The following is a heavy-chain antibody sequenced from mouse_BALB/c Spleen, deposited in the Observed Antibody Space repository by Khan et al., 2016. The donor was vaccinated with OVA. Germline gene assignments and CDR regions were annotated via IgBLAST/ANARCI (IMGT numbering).Heavy chain of an antibody. Sequence: QVQLKQSGPDLVAPSQSLSITCTVSGFSLTSYGVHWVRQPPGKGLEWLVVIWSDGITTYNSALKSRLSISKDNSKSQVFLKMNSRQNDDTAMYYGARHRFGYFDVWGAGTTVTVSS. CDR3: ARHRFGYFDV. CDR1: GFSLTSYG. J-gene: IGHJ1*01. CDR2: IWSDGIT. V-gene: IGHV2-6-2*01.